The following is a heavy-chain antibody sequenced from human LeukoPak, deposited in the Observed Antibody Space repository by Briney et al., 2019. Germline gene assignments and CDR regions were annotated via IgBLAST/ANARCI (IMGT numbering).Heavy chain of an antibody. CDR2: ISGSGGGT. CDR3: AKRGVVIRVILVGFHKEAYYFDS. CDR1: GTTLSNYA. Sequence: GGSLRLSCAVSGTTLSNYAMTWVRQAPGKGLEWVAGISGSGGGTNYADSVKGRFTISRDNYKNTLYLQMNSLGAEDTAVYFCAKRGVVIRVILVGFHKEAYYFDSWGQGALVTVSS. V-gene: IGHV3-23*01. D-gene: IGHD3-22*01. J-gene: IGHJ4*02.